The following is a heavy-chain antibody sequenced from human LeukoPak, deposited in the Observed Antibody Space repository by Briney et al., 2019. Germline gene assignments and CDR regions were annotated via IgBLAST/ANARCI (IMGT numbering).Heavy chain of an antibody. CDR2: ISSSGSTI. V-gene: IGHV3-48*03. CDR1: GFTFSSYE. D-gene: IGHD2-15*01. CDR3: ARGPHCSGGSCYSGNFDY. Sequence: GGSLRLSCAASGFTFSSYEMNWVRQAPGKGLEWVSYISSSGSTIYYADSVKGRFTISRDNAKNSLYLQMNSLRAEDTAVDYCARGPHCSGGSCYSGNFDYWGQGTLVTVSS. J-gene: IGHJ4*02.